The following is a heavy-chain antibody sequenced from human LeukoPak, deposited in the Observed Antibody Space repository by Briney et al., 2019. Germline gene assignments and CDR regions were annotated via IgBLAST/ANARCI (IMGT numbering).Heavy chain of an antibody. J-gene: IGHJ6*03. V-gene: IGHV3-7*01. D-gene: IGHD2-15*01. CDR2: IKQDGSGK. CDR3: ARGGRTDNNYYYYYMDV. Sequence: GGSLRLSCAASGFTFSSYWMSWVRQAPGKGLEWVANIKQDGSGKYYVDSVKGRFTISRDNAKNSLYLQMNSLRAEDTAVYYCARGGRTDNNYYYYYMDVWGKGTTVTVSS. CDR1: GFTFSSYW.